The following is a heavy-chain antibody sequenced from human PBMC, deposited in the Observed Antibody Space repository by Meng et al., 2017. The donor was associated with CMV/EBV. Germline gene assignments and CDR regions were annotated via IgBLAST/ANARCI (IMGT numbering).Heavy chain of an antibody. Sequence: GSLKISCAASKFTFGSYTMHWVRQAPGKGLDWVALISYDARNKHYADSVKGRFTISRDNSNSTLYLQMNSLRVEDTAVYYCARVVGATRLDSWGQGTLVTVSS. J-gene: IGHJ4*02. V-gene: IGHV3-30*04. CDR1: KFTFGSYT. D-gene: IGHD1-26*01. CDR2: ISYDARNK. CDR3: ARVVGATRLDS.